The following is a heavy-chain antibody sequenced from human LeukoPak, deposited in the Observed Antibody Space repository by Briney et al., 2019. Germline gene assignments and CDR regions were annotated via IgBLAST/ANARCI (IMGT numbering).Heavy chain of an antibody. D-gene: IGHD5-18*01. CDR1: DDSITIYY. CDR2: INHSGST. V-gene: IGHV4-34*01. J-gene: IGHJ2*01. Sequence: SETLSLTCTVSDDSITIYYWSWIRQPPGKGLEWIGEINHSGSTNYNPSLKSRVTISVDTSKNQFSLKLSSVTAADTAVYYCARLGYSYGYWYFDLWGRGTLVTVSS. CDR3: ARLGYSYGYWYFDL.